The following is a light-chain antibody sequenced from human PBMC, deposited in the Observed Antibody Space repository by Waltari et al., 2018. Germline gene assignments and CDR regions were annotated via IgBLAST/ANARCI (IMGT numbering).Light chain of an antibody. V-gene: IGKV3-15*01. CDR3: QQYDNWPIT. CDR1: QSVSSN. J-gene: IGKJ5*01. Sequence: EIVMTQFPATLSVSPGERATLSCRASQSVSSNLAWYQQKHGQAPRLLIYCASTRATGFPARFGASGSGTEFTLTISSLQSEDFAVYYCQQYDNWPITFGQGTRLEIK. CDR2: CAS.